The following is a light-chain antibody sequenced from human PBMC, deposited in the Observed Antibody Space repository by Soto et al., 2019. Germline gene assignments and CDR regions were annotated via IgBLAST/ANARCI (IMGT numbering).Light chain of an antibody. CDR1: SSDVGGYNY. CDR2: DVS. V-gene: IGLV2-14*01. J-gene: IGLJ3*02. Sequence: QSVLTQPASVSGSPGQSITISCTGSSSDVGGYNYVSWYQQYPGKAPKVMISDVSNRPSGVSDRFSGSKSGNTASLTISGLQAEDEADYYCSSYTSSSTLVFGGGTKLTVL. CDR3: SSYTSSSTLV.